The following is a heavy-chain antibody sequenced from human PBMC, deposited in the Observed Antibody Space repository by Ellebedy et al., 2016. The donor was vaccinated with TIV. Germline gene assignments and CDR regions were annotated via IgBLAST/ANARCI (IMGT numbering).Heavy chain of an antibody. V-gene: IGHV3-21*04. J-gene: IGHJ4*02. CDR1: RFTFPSYG. CDR3: ARVYCTSGICYPFDQ. CDR2: ITIGSNYT. Sequence: GESLKISCAASRFTFPSYGMSWVRQAPGTGLECVAFITIGSNYTYYADSVRGRFTMSRDDANNSVSLQMDSLKSDDTALYYCARVYCTSGICYPFDQWGQGTLVTVSS. D-gene: IGHD2-15*01.